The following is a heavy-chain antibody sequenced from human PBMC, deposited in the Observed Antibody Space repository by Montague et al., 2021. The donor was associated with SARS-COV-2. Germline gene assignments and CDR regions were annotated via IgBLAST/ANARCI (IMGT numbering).Heavy chain of an antibody. V-gene: IGHV3-23*01. CDR2: IGGSGAGT. CDR1: GFTFNTYA. Sequence: SLRLSCAASGFTFNTYAMTWVRQAPGKGLEWVSAIGGSGAGTYYADSVKGRFTISRDNSKNTLFLQMNSLRAEDTALYYCAKDSVTVVRGIPDYWGQGTLVTVSS. D-gene: IGHD3-10*01. J-gene: IGHJ4*02. CDR3: AKDSVTVVRGIPDY.